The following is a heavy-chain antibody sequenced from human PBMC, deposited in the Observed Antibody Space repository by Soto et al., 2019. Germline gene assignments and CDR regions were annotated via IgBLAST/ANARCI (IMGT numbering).Heavy chain of an antibody. Sequence: QVQLVQSGAEVKKPGSSVKVSCKASGGTFSSYAISWVRQAPGQGLEWMGGIIPIFGTANYAQKFQGRVTSNADESTSTAYMELSSLRSEDTAVYYCARDSGAYCGGDCYHHDAFDIWGQGTMVTVSS. D-gene: IGHD2-21*02. J-gene: IGHJ3*02. CDR2: IIPIFGTA. CDR3: ARDSGAYCGGDCYHHDAFDI. CDR1: GGTFSSYA. V-gene: IGHV1-69*01.